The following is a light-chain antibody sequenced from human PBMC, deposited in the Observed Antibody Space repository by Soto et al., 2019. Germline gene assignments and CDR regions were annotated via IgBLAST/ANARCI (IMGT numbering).Light chain of an antibody. V-gene: IGKV3-15*01. J-gene: IGKJ1*01. CDR1: QSVSSN. CDR2: GAS. CDR3: HQYDNWFST. Sequence: EIVLTQSPCTLSLSPGERATLSCRASQSVSSNLAWYQQKPGQAPRLLIYGASTRATGIPARFSGGGSGTEFTLTISSLQSEDFAVYYRHQYDNWFSTFGQGTKVDIK.